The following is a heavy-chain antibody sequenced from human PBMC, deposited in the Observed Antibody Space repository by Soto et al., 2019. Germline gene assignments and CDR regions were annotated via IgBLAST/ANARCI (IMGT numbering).Heavy chain of an antibody. CDR3: AKCGMATTSEKPHYYYYYGMDV. V-gene: IGHV3-23*01. D-gene: IGHD1-1*01. CDR1: GGSVSDYY. J-gene: IGHJ6*02. Sequence: PLETLSLTCSVSGGSVSDYYWRWVRQAPGKGLEWVSAISGSGGSTYYADSVKGRFTISRDNSKNTLYLQMSSLRAEDTAVYYCAKCGMATTSEKPHYYYYYGMDVWGQGTTVTVSS. CDR2: ISGSGGST.